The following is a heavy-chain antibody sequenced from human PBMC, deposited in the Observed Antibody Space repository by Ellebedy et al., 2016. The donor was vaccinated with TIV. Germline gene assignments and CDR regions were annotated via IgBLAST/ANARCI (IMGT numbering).Heavy chain of an antibody. CDR3: ARGATYYDFWSGYYYYMDV. CDR1: GGSISSGSYY. CDR2: IYTSGST. Sequence: SETLSLXCTVSGGSISSGSYYWSWIRQPAGKGLEWIGRIYTSGSTNYNPSLKSRVTMSVDTSKNQFSLKLSSVTAADTAVYYCARGATYYDFWSGYYYYMDVWGKGTTVTVSS. V-gene: IGHV4-61*02. J-gene: IGHJ6*03. D-gene: IGHD3-3*01.